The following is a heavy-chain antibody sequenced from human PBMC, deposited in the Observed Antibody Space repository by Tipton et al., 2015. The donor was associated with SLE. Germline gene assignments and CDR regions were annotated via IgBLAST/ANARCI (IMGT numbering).Heavy chain of an antibody. J-gene: IGHJ4*02. Sequence: TLSLTCTVSGGSISSYYWSWIRQPPGKGLEWIGYIYYSGSTNYNPSLKSRVTISVDTSKNQFSLKLSSVTAADTAVYYCARVPLKRIWDPYSSGWSFDYWGQGTLVTVSS. V-gene: IGHV4-59*01. D-gene: IGHD6-19*01. CDR1: GGSISSYY. CDR2: IYYSGST. CDR3: ARVPLKRIWDPYSSGWSFDY.